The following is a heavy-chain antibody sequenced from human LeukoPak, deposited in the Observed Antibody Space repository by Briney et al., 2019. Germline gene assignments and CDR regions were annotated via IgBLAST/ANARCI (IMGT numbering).Heavy chain of an antibody. CDR3: ARVPYYFEISGFSFDV. J-gene: IGHJ2*01. V-gene: IGHV4-39*01. D-gene: IGHD3-22*01. CDR1: GDSISRSGYY. Sequence: SETLSLTCTVSGDSISRSGYYWGWIRQPPGKGLEWIGNIYYTGSTYYNSSLKSRITISVDTSKNQFSLTLSFVTAADTAVYYCARVPYYFEISGFSFDVWGRGTLVTVSS. CDR2: IYYTGST.